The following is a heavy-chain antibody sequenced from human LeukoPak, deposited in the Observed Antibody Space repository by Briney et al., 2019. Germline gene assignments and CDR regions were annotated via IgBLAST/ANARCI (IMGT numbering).Heavy chain of an antibody. CDR3: ARGPRVVVTAIPYYFDY. J-gene: IGHJ4*02. CDR1: GYTFTSYY. D-gene: IGHD2-21*02. Sequence: ASVKVSCKASGYTFTSYYTHWVRQAPGQGLEWMGIINPSGGSTSYAQKFQGRVTMTRDTSTSTVYMELSSLRSEDTAVYYCARGPRVVVTAIPYYFDYWGQGTLVTVSS. V-gene: IGHV1-46*01. CDR2: INPSGGST.